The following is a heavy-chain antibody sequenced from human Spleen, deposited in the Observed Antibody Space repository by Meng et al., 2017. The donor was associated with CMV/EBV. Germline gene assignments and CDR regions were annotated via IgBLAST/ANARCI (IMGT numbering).Heavy chain of an antibody. Sequence: SCKASGYRFTDHYFHWVRQAPGQGLEWMGWIYPNSGGTHYAQKFQGRLTVTRDTSISTGYMELSSLGSDDTAVYYCARDNDWGSDYWGQGTLVTVSS. CDR1: GYRFTDHY. J-gene: IGHJ4*02. CDR3: ARDNDWGSDY. D-gene: IGHD7-27*01. V-gene: IGHV1-2*02. CDR2: IYPNSGGT.